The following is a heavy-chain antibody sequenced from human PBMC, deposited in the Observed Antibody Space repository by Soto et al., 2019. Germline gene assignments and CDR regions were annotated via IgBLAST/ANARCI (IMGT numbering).Heavy chain of an antibody. CDR1: GGTFSSYT. J-gene: IGHJ5*02. CDR2: IIPILGIA. V-gene: IGHV1-69*02. Sequence: ASVKVSCKASGGTFSSYTISWVRQAPGQGLEWMGRIIPILGIANYAQKFQGRVTITADKSTSTAYMELSSLRSEDTAVYYCATYQQLVDNWFDPWGQGTLVTVSS. D-gene: IGHD6-13*01. CDR3: ATYQQLVDNWFDP.